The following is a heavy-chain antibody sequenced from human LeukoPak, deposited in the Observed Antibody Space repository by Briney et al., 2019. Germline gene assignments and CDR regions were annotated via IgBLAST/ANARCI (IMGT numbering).Heavy chain of an antibody. CDR2: IYYSGST. CDR3: ARGYCSSTSCFRLMDV. J-gene: IGHJ6*03. D-gene: IGHD2-2*01. V-gene: IGHV4-31*03. CDR1: GGSISRGGYY. Sequence: SETLSLTCTVSGGSISRGGYYWSWIRQHPGKGLEWIGYIYYSGSTYYNPSLKSRVTISVDTSKNQFSLKLSSVTAADTAVYYCARGYCSSTSCFRLMDVWGKGTTVTVSS.